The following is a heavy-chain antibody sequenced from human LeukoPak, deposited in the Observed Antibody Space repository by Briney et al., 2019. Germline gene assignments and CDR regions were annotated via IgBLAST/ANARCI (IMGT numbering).Heavy chain of an antibody. CDR1: GFTFSSYS. V-gene: IGHV3-21*01. Sequence: PGGSLRLSCAASGFTFSSYSMNWVRQAPGEGLEWVSSISSSSSYIYYADSVKGRFTISRDNAKNSLYLQMNSLRAEDTAVYYCAREGGYYDSSGYPQSHYFDYWGQGTLVTVSS. D-gene: IGHD3-22*01. J-gene: IGHJ4*02. CDR3: AREGGYYDSSGYPQSHYFDY. CDR2: ISSSSSYI.